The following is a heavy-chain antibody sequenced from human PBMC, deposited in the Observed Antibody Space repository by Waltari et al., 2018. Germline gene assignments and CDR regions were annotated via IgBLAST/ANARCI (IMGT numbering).Heavy chain of an antibody. CDR2: INTSHGTT. CDR3: ARDAGYCSNGVCYGGRQGVFDY. CDR1: GYKFITYY. Sequence: QVSMVQSGAEVKKPGASVRISCRTSGYKFITYYVHWMRLDPEQGPEWMGLINTSHGTTTFAEKFKGRLTMTRDSSTTTVYRELSSLRSEDTAVYFCARDAGYCSNGVCYGGRQGVFDYWGQGTLVTVSA. V-gene: IGHV1-46*01. J-gene: IGHJ4*02. D-gene: IGHD2-8*01.